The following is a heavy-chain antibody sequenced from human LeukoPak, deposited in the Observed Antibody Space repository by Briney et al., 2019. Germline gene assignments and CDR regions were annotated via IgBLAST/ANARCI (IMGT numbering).Heavy chain of an antibody. D-gene: IGHD1-20*01. CDR3: ARGITGTDDAFDI. CDR2: IIPIFGTA. J-gene: IGHJ3*02. CDR1: GGTFSSYA. Sequence: ASVKVSCKASGGTFSSYAISWVRQAPGQGLEWMGGIIPIFGTANYAQKFQGRVTITTDESTSTAYMELSSLRSEDTDVYYCARGITGTDDAFDIWGQGTMVTVSS. V-gene: IGHV1-69*05.